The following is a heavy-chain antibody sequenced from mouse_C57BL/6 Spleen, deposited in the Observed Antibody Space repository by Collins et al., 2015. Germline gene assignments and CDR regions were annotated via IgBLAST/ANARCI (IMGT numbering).Heavy chain of an antibody. V-gene: IGHV2-5*01. D-gene: IGHD2-3*01. Sequence: QVQLKQSGPGLVQPSQSLSITCTVSGFSLTSYGVHWVRQSPGKGLEWLGVIWRGGSTDYNAAFMSRLSITKDNSKSQVFFKMNSLQADDTAIYYCAKKADDGYYPYYAMDYWGQGTSVTVSS. CDR1: GFSLTSYG. CDR2: IWRGGST. J-gene: IGHJ4*01. CDR3: AKKADDGYYPYYAMDY.